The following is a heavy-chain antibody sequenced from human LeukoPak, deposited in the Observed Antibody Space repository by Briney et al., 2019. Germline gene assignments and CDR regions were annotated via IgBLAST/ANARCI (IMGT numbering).Heavy chain of an antibody. D-gene: IGHD4-11*01. CDR2: INAGNGNT. CDR1: GGTLSSYA. Sequence: ASVKVSCKASGGTLSSYAISWVRQAPGQRLEWMGWINAGNGNTKYSQKFQGRVTITRDTSASTAYMELSSLRSEDTAVYYCATSYSNEYYYYGMDVWGQGTTVTVSS. V-gene: IGHV1-3*01. J-gene: IGHJ6*02. CDR3: ATSYSNEYYYYGMDV.